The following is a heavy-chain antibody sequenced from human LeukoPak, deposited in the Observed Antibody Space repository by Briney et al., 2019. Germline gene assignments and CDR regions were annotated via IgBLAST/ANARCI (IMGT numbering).Heavy chain of an antibody. V-gene: IGHV1-69*05. CDR2: IIPLLGTT. CDR3: ANSSTTLNVFGP. CDR1: GGSLTNYA. D-gene: IGHD2-2*01. J-gene: IGHJ5*02. Sequence: SVKVSCKASGGSLTNYAFNWVRQAPGQGLEWMGGIIPLLGTTRYAQKFQGRVTITTDDSTNTAYMEMSTLRSEGTAVYFCANSSTTLNVFGPWGQGTLVTVSS.